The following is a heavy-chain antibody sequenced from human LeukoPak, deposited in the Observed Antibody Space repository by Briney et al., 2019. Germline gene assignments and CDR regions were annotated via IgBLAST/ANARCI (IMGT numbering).Heavy chain of an antibody. CDR1: GYTFTSYA. CDR2: INAGNGNT. D-gene: IGHD5-18*01. J-gene: IGHJ3*02. V-gene: IGHV1-3*01. CDR3: ARNMEYSYGPPDAFDI. Sequence: ASVKVSCKASGYTFTSYAMHWVRQAPGQRLEWMGWINAGNGNTKYSQKFQGRVTITRDTSASTAYMELSSLRSEDTAVYYCARNMEYSYGPPDAFDIWGQGTMVTVSS.